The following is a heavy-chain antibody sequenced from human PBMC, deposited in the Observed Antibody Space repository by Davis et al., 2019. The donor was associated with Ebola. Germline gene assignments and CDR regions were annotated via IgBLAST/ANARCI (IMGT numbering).Heavy chain of an antibody. V-gene: IGHV1-2*04. J-gene: IGHJ6*02. CDR3: ARGYSSGWYGYYYYYYGMDV. CDR1: GGTFSSYA. D-gene: IGHD6-19*01. Sequence: ASVKVSCKASGGTFSSYAISWVRQAPGQGLEWMGWINPNSGGTNYAQKFQGWVTMARDTSISTAYMELSRLRSDDTAVYYCARGYSSGWYGYYYYYYGMDVWGQGTTVTVSS. CDR2: INPNSGGT.